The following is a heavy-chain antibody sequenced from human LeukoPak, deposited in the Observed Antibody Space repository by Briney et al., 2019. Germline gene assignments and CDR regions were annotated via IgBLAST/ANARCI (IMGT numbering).Heavy chain of an antibody. CDR1: GFTFSTYA. V-gene: IGHV3-23*01. D-gene: IGHD3-10*01. CDR3: ARTIWFGEFGVY. Sequence: PGGSLRLSCAVSGFTFSTYAMSWVRQAPGKGLEWVSAISGSGATTYYADSVKGRFTISRDNSKNTLYLQMNSLRADDTAVYYCARTIWFGEFGVYWGQGTLVTVSS. J-gene: IGHJ4*02. CDR2: ISGSGATT.